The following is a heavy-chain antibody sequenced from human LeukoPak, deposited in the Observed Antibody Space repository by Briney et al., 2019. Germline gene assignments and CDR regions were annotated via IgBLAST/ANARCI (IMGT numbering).Heavy chain of an antibody. CDR2: IYHSGGT. D-gene: IGHD3-10*01. Sequence: SETLSLTCTVSGGSINDASWNWIRKPPGQGLEWIGYIYHSGGTNYNPSLKSRVTISLDTSKNQFSLKLSSVTAADAAVYYCARVGTYYRSLDSWGQGTLVTVSS. J-gene: IGHJ4*02. CDR3: ARVGTYYRSLDS. V-gene: IGHV4-59*01. CDR1: GGSINDAS.